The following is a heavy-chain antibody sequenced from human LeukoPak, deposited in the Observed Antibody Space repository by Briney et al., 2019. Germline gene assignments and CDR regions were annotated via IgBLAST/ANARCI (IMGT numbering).Heavy chain of an antibody. Sequence: GGSLRLSRAASQFTLSDNYMTWVRQAPGNGVEWGSMIYSGGDTHYPDSVEGRFTISRDNSENTLYLQMNNLRAEDTAVYYCATREDQKVRFYYYYMDVWGKGPTVGVSS. J-gene: IGHJ6*03. V-gene: IGHV3-53*01. CDR2: IYSGGDT. D-gene: IGHD3-16*01. CDR1: QFTLSDNY. CDR3: ATREDQKVRFYYYYMDV.